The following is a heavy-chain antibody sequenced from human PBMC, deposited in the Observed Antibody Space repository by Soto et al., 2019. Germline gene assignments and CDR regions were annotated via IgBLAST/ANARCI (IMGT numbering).Heavy chain of an antibody. D-gene: IGHD6-19*01. J-gene: IGHJ4*02. CDR3: ARFYSGSPFAY. V-gene: IGHV4-59*01. Sequence: SRIMKPPGKGLEWIGHIYYSGSTNYNPSLKSRVTISVDTSKNQFSLKLSSVTAADTAVYYCARFYSGSPFAYWGQGTLVTVSS. CDR2: IYYSGST.